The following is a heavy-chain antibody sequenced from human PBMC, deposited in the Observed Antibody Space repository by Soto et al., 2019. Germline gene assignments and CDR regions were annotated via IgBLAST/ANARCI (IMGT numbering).Heavy chain of an antibody. J-gene: IGHJ4*02. D-gene: IGHD3-10*01. CDR2: IYYSGST. V-gene: IGHV4-39*01. Sequence: SETLSLTCTVSGGSISSSSYYWGWIRQPPGKGLEWIGSIYYSGSTYYNPSLKSRVTISVDTSKNQFSLKLSSVTAIYYCARLPQFLWFGALTSRAYYFNYWGPGTLVTVSS. CDR1: GGSISSSSYY. CDR3: QFLWFGALTSRAYYFNY.